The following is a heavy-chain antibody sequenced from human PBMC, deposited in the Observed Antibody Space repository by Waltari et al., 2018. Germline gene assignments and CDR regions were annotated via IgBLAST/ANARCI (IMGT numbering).Heavy chain of an antibody. J-gene: IGHJ6*02. V-gene: IGHV3-23*04. Sequence: VQLVESGGGVVQPGRSLRLSCAASGFTFSSYGMNWLRQAPGTGLEWVSAISGSGGSTDYADSVKGRFTISRDNSKNTLYLQMNSLRAEDTAVYYCAKAMGEGIAAAGYYYYGMDVWGQGTTVTVSS. CDR3: AKAMGEGIAAAGYYYYGMDV. D-gene: IGHD6-13*01. CDR2: ISGSGGST. CDR1: GFTFSSYG.